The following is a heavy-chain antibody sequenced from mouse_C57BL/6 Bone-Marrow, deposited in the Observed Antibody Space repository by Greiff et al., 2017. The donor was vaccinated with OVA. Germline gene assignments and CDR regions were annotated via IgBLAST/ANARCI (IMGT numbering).Heavy chain of an antibody. CDR2: IDPSDSET. CDR3: ARLDYGNYVAY. CDR1: GYTFTSYW. V-gene: IGHV1-52*01. Sequence: VQLQQPGAELVRPGSSVKLSCKASGYTFTSYWMHWVKQRPIQGLEWIGNIDPSDSETHYNQKFKDKATLTVDKSSSTAYMQLSSLTSEDSAVYYCARLDYGNYVAYWGQGTLVTVSA. D-gene: IGHD2-1*01. J-gene: IGHJ3*01.